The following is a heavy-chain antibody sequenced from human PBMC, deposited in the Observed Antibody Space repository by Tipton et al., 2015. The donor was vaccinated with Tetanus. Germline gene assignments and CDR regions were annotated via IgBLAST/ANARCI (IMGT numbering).Heavy chain of an antibody. J-gene: IGHJ4*02. V-gene: IGHV4-39*01. Sequence: TLSLTCTVSGGSISGSSYYWGWIRQPPGKGLEWIGSIYYSGSSYYNQTLKSRVTISVDTSKNQFSLKLDSVTAADAAVYYCARPGVGGYTGYYFDFWGQGTVVTVSS. CDR2: IYYSGSS. CDR3: ARPGVGGYTGYYFDF. D-gene: IGHD5-12*01. CDR1: GGSISGSSYY.